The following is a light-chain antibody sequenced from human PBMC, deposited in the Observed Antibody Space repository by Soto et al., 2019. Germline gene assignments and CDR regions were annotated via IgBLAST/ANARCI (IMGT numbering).Light chain of an antibody. CDR3: LLQGRSPLLT. J-gene: IGKJ3*01. Sequence: EIVLTQSPGTLSLSPGDRATLSCRASQSISGSYLAWYQQNPGQAPRLLIYGASSWASGIPVRFSGSGSGTDFTHRISRLEADSFAVYHCLLQGRSPLLTVGPGKKRVI. V-gene: IGKV3-20*01. CDR2: GAS. CDR1: QSISGSY.